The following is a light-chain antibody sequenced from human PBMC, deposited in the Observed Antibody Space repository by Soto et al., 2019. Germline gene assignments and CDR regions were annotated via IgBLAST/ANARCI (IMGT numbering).Light chain of an antibody. CDR1: SNDVGIYNY. V-gene: IGLV2-14*01. J-gene: IGLJ1*01. CDR3: SSYTNINTRACV. CDR2: EVT. Sequence: QSALTQPASVSGSPGQSITISCTGTSNDVGIYNYVSWYQQHPGKAPKLIIYEVTNRPSGVSDRFSGSKSDNTASLTISGLQAEDEADYYCSSYTNINTRACVFGTGTKLTVL.